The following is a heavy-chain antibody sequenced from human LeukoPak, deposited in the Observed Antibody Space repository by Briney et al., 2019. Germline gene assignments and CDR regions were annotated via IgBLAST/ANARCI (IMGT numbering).Heavy chain of an antibody. D-gene: IGHD3-9*01. V-gene: IGHV3-48*01. CDR3: ARDDILTGYPTPFEY. Sequence: GGSLRLSCAASGFIFTSYSMSWVRQAPGKGLEWISYISSSSSTIYYADSVRGRFTISRDNAENSLYLLMNSLRAEDTALYYCARDDILTGYPTPFEYWGQGTLVIVSS. CDR2: ISSSSSTI. J-gene: IGHJ4*02. CDR1: GFIFTSYS.